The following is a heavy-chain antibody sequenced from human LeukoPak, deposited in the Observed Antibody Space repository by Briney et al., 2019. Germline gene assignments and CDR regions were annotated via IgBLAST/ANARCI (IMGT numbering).Heavy chain of an antibody. V-gene: IGHV1-18*01. CDR1: GYTFTSYG. CDR3: ARDPSNWNRNLIFDY. CDR2: ISAYNGNT. Sequence: ASVKVSCKASGYTFTSYGISWVRQAPGQGLEGMGWISAYNGNTNYAQKLQGRVTMTTDTSTSTAYMELRSLRSDDTAVYYCARDPSNWNRNLIFDYWGQGTLVTVSS. J-gene: IGHJ4*02. D-gene: IGHD1-20*01.